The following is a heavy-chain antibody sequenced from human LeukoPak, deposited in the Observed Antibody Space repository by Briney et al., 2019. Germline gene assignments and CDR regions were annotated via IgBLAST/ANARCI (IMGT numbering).Heavy chain of an antibody. CDR2: IYSGGST. D-gene: IGHD6-19*01. CDR3: ARDGGSAWFFRY. Sequence: AGGSLRLSCAASGFTVSDNYMTWVRQAPGKGLEWVSVIYSGGSTYYADSVKGRFTISRDNSKNTLYLQMNSLRAEDTALYYCARDGGSAWFFRYWGQGTLVTVSS. CDR1: GFTVSDNY. J-gene: IGHJ4*02. V-gene: IGHV3-66*01.